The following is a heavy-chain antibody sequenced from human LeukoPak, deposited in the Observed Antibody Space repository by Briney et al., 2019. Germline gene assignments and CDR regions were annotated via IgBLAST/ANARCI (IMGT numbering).Heavy chain of an antibody. Sequence: PSETLSLTCTVSGGSISSSSYYWGWIRQPPGKGLEWIGSIYYSGSTYYNPSLKSRVTISVDTSKNQFSLKLSSVTAADTAVYYCARPPKVVPAAMEYWGQGTLVTVSS. CDR3: ARPPKVVPAAMEY. CDR2: IYYSGST. CDR1: GGSISSSSYY. D-gene: IGHD2-2*01. V-gene: IGHV4-39*01. J-gene: IGHJ4*02.